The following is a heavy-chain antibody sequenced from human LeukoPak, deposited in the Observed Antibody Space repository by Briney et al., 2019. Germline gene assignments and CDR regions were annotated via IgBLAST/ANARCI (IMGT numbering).Heavy chain of an antibody. CDR1: GGTFSSYA. CDR2: IIPISGTA. CDR3: AVNYYVQPLRYDY. J-gene: IGHJ4*02. D-gene: IGHD3-10*02. V-gene: IGHV1-69*05. Sequence: SVKVSCKASGGTFSSYAISWVRQAPGQGLEWMGRIIPISGTANYAQKFQGRVTITTDESTRTAYMELSSLRSEDTAVYYCAVNYYVQPLRYDYWGQGTLVTVSS.